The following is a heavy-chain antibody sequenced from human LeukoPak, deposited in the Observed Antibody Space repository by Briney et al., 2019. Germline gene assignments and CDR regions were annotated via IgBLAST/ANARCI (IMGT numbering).Heavy chain of an antibody. D-gene: IGHD5-18*01. Sequence: SETLSLTCTVSGGSISSGTYYWSWLRQHPGKGLEWIGYIYYSGSTYYNPSLNSRVTISVDTSKSQFSLKLSSVTAADTAVYYCASGYRWFDYWGQGTLVTVSS. CDR1: GGSISSGTYY. V-gene: IGHV4-31*03. CDR2: IYYSGST. J-gene: IGHJ4*02. CDR3: ASGYRWFDY.